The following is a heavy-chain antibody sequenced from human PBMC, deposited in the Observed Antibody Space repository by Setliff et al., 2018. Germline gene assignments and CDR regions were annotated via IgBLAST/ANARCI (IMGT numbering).Heavy chain of an antibody. Sequence: GGSLRLSCAAPGFTFSSYWMSWVRQAPGKGLEWVANIKQDGSEKYYVDSVKGRFTISRNNAKNSLYLQMNSLRAEDTAVYYCARDGGEYWGQGTLVTVSS. CDR2: IKQDGSEK. CDR3: ARDGGEY. V-gene: IGHV3-7*01. D-gene: IGHD3-16*01. J-gene: IGHJ4*02. CDR1: GFTFSSYW.